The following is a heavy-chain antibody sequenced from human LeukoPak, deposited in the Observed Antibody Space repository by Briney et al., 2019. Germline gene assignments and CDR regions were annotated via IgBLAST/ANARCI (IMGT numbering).Heavy chain of an antibody. CDR3: ARDRGGIGVA. CDR2: ISAYNGNT. V-gene: IGHV1-18*01. J-gene: IGHJ5*02. CDR1: GYAFINYN. D-gene: IGHD6-13*01. Sequence: ASVHFSSQASGYAFINYNICWVRPAPGQGLEWMGCISAYNGNTNSAQKLQDRVTMTTHTSTSTAYMELRSLRSDDTAVYYCARDRGGIGVAWGQGTLVTVSS.